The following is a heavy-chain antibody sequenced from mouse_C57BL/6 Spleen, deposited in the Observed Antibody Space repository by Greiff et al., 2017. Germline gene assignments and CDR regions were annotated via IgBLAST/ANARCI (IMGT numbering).Heavy chain of an antibody. CDR2: IYPGDGDT. Sequence: VKLQQSGPELVKPGASVKFSCKASGYAFRSSWLHWVKQRPGQGLEWIGLIYPGDGDTNYNGKFKGKATLTADKSSSTAYMQLSSLTSEDSAVYFCARSRHYYGISLDYWGQGTTLTVSS. V-gene: IGHV1-82*01. J-gene: IGHJ2*01. CDR3: ARSRHYYGISLDY. CDR1: GYAFRSSW. D-gene: IGHD1-1*01.